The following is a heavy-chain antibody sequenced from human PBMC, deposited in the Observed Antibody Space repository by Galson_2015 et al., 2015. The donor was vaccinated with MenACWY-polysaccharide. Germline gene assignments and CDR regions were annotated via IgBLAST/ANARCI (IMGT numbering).Heavy chain of an antibody. V-gene: IGHV1-18*01. CDR2: IGAYNGKT. CDR3: ARENVLLWSTRWFDP. D-gene: IGHD3-10*01. CDR1: GYTSTSYG. Sequence: SVKVSCKASGYTSTSYGITWVRQAPGQGLEWMGWIGAYNGKTNYAQKLQGRVTMTTDTSTSTAYMELRSLRSDDTAVYYCARENVLLWSTRWFDPWGQGTLVTVSS. J-gene: IGHJ5*02.